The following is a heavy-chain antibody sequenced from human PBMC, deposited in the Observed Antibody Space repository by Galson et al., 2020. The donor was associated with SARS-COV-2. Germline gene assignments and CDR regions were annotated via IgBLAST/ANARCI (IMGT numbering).Heavy chain of an antibody. Sequence: ASENVSCKVSVYTLTELSMHWLRQAPGKGLEGTGGFYPKDGETIYAQKFQGRVTMTEDTSPDTAYMELSSLRSEDTAVYYCSARSNYDYYGGFDYWGQGTLVTASS. CDR1: VYTLTELS. V-gene: IGHV1-24*01. CDR3: SARSNYDYYGGFDY. CDR2: FYPKDGET. D-gene: IGHD4-4*01. J-gene: IGHJ4*02.